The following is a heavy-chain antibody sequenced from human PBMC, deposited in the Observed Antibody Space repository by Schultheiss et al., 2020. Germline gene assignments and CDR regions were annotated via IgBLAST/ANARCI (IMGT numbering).Heavy chain of an antibody. V-gene: IGHV4-59*01. CDR2: IYYSGST. Sequence: SETLSLTCTVSGGSISSYYWSWIRQPAGKGLEWIGFIYYSGSTNYNPSLKSRVTISVDSSKNHFSLRLTSVTAADTAVYYCARGDFHDSWGQGTLVTVSS. CDR1: GGSISSYY. J-gene: IGHJ4*02. CDR3: ARGDFHDS.